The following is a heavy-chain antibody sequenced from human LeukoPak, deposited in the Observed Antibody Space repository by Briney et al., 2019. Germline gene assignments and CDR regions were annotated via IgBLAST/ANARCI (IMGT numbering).Heavy chain of an antibody. CDR2: IYPSGSA. V-gene: IGHV4-4*07. J-gene: IGHJ4*02. CDR1: GGSISGSY. Sequence: SGTLSLTCTVSGGSISGSYWSWIRQPAGKALEWIGRIYPSGSANYNPSLKSRVTMSVDTSKNQFSLTLSSVTAADTAVYYCARASLSIGGYSSFDYWGRGILVTVSS. CDR3: ARASLSIGGYSSFDY. D-gene: IGHD2-15*01.